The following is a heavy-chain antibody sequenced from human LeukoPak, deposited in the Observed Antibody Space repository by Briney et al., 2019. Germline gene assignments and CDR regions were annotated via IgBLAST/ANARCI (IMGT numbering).Heavy chain of an antibody. V-gene: IGHV4-34*01. Sequence: SETLSLTCAVYGGSFSGYYWSWIRQPPGKGREWIGEINHSGSTNYNPSLKSRVTISVDTSKNQFSLKLSSVTAADTAVYYCAKAYDFWSGYSPLDPWGQGTLVTVSS. CDR3: AKAYDFWSGYSPLDP. D-gene: IGHD3-3*01. CDR1: GGSFSGYY. J-gene: IGHJ5*02. CDR2: INHSGST.